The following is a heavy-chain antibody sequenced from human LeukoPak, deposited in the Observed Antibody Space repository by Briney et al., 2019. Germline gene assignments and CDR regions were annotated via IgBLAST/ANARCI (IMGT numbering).Heavy chain of an antibody. CDR3: AGDYGDSLYYNYGMDA. CDR1: GFTFSTYS. CDR2: ISTSGAYI. Sequence: GGSLRLSCAASGFTFSTYSMNWVRLAPGKGLEWVSSISTSGAYIYYADSVKGRFTISRDNARNSLYLQMHSLRAEDTAVFYCAGDYGDSLYYNYGMDAWGQGTTVTVSS. D-gene: IGHD4-17*01. V-gene: IGHV3-21*01. J-gene: IGHJ6*02.